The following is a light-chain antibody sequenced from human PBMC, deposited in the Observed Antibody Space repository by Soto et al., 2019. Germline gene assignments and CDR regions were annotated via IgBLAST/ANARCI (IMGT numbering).Light chain of an antibody. CDR3: QQYNSYSTWT. V-gene: IGKV1-5*03. J-gene: IGKJ1*01. CDR2: KAS. Sequence: DIQMTQSPSTLSASVGDRVTITCRASQSISSWLAWYQQKPGKAPKLLIYKASSLESGVPSRFSGSASGTEFTLTISSLQPDDFATYYCQQYNSYSTWTVGQGTKVDSK. CDR1: QSISSW.